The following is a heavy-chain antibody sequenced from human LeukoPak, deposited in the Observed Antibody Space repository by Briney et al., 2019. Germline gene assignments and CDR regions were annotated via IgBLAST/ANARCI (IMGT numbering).Heavy chain of an antibody. CDR3: ATGASWRELRSGYNWFDP. CDR1: GFTFDDYA. V-gene: IGHV3-9*01. J-gene: IGHJ5*02. D-gene: IGHD1-26*01. Sequence: PGRSLRLSCAASGFTFDDYAMHWVRQAPGKGLEWVSGISWNSGSIGYADPVKGRFTISRDNAKNSLYLQMNSLRAEDTALYYCATGASWRELRSGYNWFDPWGQGTLVTVSS. CDR2: ISWNSGSI.